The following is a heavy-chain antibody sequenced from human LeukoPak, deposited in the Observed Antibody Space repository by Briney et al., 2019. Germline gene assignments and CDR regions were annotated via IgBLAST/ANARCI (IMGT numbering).Heavy chain of an antibody. CDR1: GGTFSSYA. CDR2: IIPILGIA. D-gene: IGHD5-12*01. CDR3: ASSSVGSIVATIYGMDV. V-gene: IGHV1-69*04. J-gene: IGHJ6*02. Sequence: SVKVSCKASGGTFSSYAISWVRQAPGQGLEWMGRIIPILGIANYAQKFQGRVTITADKSTSTAYMELSSLRSEDTAVYYCASSSVGSIVATIYGMDVWGQGTTVTVYS.